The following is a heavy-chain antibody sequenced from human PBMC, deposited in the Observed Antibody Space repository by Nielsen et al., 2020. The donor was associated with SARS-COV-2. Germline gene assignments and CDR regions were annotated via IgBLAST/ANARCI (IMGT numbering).Heavy chain of an antibody. D-gene: IGHD3-9*01. J-gene: IGHJ6*02. V-gene: IGHV3-30*04. CDR2: ISYDGSNK. CDR3: ARVTIPVLYYGMDV. CDR1: GFTFSSYA. Sequence: GESLKISCAASGFTFSSYAMHWVRQAPGKGLEWVAVISYDGSNKYYADSVKGRFTISRDNSKNTLYLQMNSLRAEDTAVYYCARVTIPVLYYGMDVWGQGTTVTVSS.